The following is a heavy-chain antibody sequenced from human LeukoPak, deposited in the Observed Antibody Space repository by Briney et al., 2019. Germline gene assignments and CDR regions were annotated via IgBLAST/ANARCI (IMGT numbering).Heavy chain of an antibody. CDR1: GGSISTYY. V-gene: IGHV4-59*01. CDR3: ARVVLNSDWAFDI. D-gene: IGHD2-21*01. Sequence: SETLSLTCTVSGGSISTYYWSWIRQPPGKGLEWIGYLYYTGRTNYSPSLKSRVTISVDTSKDQFSLKLISVTAADTAVYYCARVVLNSDWAFDIWGQGTMVTVSP. J-gene: IGHJ3*02. CDR2: LYYTGRT.